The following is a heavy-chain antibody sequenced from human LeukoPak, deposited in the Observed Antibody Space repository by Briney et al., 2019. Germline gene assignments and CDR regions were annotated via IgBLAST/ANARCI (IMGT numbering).Heavy chain of an antibody. D-gene: IGHD3-22*01. V-gene: IGHV3-23*01. J-gene: IGHJ5*02. CDR3: ARDQYYYDRGSFDP. CDR2: ISGNGDIT. CDR1: GFTFSNYA. Sequence: GGSLRLSCAASGFTFSNYAMSWVRQAPGKGLEWVSAISGNGDITYYTDSVKGRFTISRDNSKNSLYLQMNSLRAEDTAVYYCARDQYYYDRGSFDPWGQGTLVTVSS.